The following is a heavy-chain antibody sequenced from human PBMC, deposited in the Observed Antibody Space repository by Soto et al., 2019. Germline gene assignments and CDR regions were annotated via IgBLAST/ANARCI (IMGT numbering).Heavy chain of an antibody. V-gene: IGHV1-18*01. D-gene: IGHD2-2*01. J-gene: IGHJ6*03. CDR3: ARWGYGVVVPAAEDYYYMDV. Sequence: ASVKVSCKASGYTFTSYGISWVRQAPGQGLEWMGWISAYNGNTNYAQKLQGRVTMTRATSTSTAYMGLRSLRSDDTAVYYCARWGYGVVVPAAEDYYYMDVWGKGTTVTVSS. CDR2: ISAYNGNT. CDR1: GYTFTSYG.